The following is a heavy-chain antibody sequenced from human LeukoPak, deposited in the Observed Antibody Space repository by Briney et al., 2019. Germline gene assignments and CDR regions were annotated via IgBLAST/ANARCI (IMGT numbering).Heavy chain of an antibody. D-gene: IGHD1-1*01. CDR1: GFTFSSYG. CDR3: SKDSAESPGTFDY. CDR2: IRYDGSNK. V-gene: IGHV3-30*02. J-gene: IGHJ4*02. Sequence: GGSLRLSCAASGFTFSSYGMHWVRQAPGKGLEWVAFIRYDGSNKYYADSVKGRFTISRDSSKNTLYLQLNSLRPEDTSVYYCSKDSAESPGTFDYWGQGTLVTVSS.